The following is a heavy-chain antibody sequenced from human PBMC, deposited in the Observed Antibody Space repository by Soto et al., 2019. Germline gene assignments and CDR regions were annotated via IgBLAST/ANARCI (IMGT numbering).Heavy chain of an antibody. CDR2: ISGSGGST. Sequence: GGSLRLSCAASGFTFSSYGMSWVRQGPGTGLEWVSAISGSGGSTYYADSVKGRFTISRDNSKNTLYLQMNSLRADDTAVYYCARTPRYSQHDYGGNSGFDYWGQGTLVTVSS. J-gene: IGHJ4*02. CDR3: ARTPRYSQHDYGGNSGFDY. D-gene: IGHD4-17*01. CDR1: GFTFSSYG. V-gene: IGHV3-23*01.